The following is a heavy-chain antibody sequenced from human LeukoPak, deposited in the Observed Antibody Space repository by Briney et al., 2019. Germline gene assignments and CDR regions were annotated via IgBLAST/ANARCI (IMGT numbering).Heavy chain of an antibody. CDR3: AKDAARLAIFEVVTGRAFDI. D-gene: IGHD3-3*01. Sequence: GGSLRLSCAASGFTFSSYAMSWVRQAPGKGLEWVSAISGSGGSTYYADSVKGRFTISRDNSKNTLYLQMNSLRAEDTAVYYCAKDAARLAIFEVVTGRAFDIWGQGTMVTVSS. CDR1: GFTFSSYA. J-gene: IGHJ3*02. CDR2: ISGSGGST. V-gene: IGHV3-23*01.